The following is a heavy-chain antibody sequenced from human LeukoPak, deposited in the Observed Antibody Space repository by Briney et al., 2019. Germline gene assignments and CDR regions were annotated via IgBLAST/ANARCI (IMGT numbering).Heavy chain of an antibody. D-gene: IGHD1-14*01. CDR2: IYYSGTT. CDR3: ARRVTGRGAYYFDY. CDR1: GGSISTYY. Sequence: SETLSLTCTVSGGSISTYYWTWIRQPPGKGLEWIGCIYYSGTTNYNPSLKSRVTISVDTSKNQFSLNLSSVTAADTAVYYCARRVTGRGAYYFDYWGQGTLVTVSS. J-gene: IGHJ4*02. V-gene: IGHV4-59*08.